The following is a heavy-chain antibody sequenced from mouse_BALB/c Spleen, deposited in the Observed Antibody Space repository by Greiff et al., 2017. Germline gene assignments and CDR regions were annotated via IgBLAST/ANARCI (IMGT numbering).Heavy chain of an antibody. J-gene: IGHJ2*01. V-gene: IGHV5-6-5*01. CDR2: ISSGGST. CDR1: GFTFSSYA. Sequence: EVQLVESGGGLVKPGGSLKLSCAASGFTFSSYAMSWVRQTPEKRLEWVAFISSGGSTYYPDSVKGRFTISRDNARNILYLQMSSLRSEDTAMYYCAGIYYGYPYFDYWGQGTTLTVSS. CDR3: AGIYYGYPYFDY. D-gene: IGHD2-2*01.